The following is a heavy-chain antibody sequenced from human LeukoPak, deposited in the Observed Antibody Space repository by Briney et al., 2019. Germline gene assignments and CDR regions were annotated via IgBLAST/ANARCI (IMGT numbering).Heavy chain of an antibody. CDR1: GFTFSIYA. J-gene: IGHJ4*02. CDR3: AKDGPPSGSYWAPFDS. Sequence: GGSLRLSCAASGFTFSIYAMSWVRQAPGKGLEWVSAVSGSGASTYYADSVKGRFTISRDNSKNTLYLQMNSLRAEDTAIYYCAKDGPPSGSYWAPFDSWGQGTLVTVSS. D-gene: IGHD1-26*01. V-gene: IGHV3-23*01. CDR2: VSGSGAST.